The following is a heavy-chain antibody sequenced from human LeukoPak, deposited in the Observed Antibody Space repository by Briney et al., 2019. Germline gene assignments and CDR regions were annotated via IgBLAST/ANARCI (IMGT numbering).Heavy chain of an antibody. CDR3: AKTTNPRLDSSSSDY. Sequence: GGSLRLPCAASGFIFSSYWMSWVRQAPGKGLEWVANIKQDGSEIYYVDSVKGRFTISRDNAKNSLYLQMNSLRAEDTAVYYCAKTTNPRLDSSSSDYWGQGTLVTVSS. CDR2: IKQDGSEI. CDR1: GFIFSSYW. J-gene: IGHJ4*02. D-gene: IGHD6-6*01. V-gene: IGHV3-7*01.